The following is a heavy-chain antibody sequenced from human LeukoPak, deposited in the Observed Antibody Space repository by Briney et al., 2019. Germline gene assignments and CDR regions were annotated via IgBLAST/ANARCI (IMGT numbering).Heavy chain of an antibody. CDR3: AKAPIFYGDLTYYYGMDV. J-gene: IGHJ6*02. V-gene: IGHV3-13*01. Sequence: GGSLRLSCAASGFTFSSYDMHWVRQATGKGLEWVSAIGTAGDTYYPGSVKGRFTISRENAKNSLYLQMNSLRAGDTAVYYCAKAPIFYGDLTYYYGMDVWGQGTTVTVSS. CDR2: IGTAGDT. D-gene: IGHD4-17*01. CDR1: GFTFSSYD.